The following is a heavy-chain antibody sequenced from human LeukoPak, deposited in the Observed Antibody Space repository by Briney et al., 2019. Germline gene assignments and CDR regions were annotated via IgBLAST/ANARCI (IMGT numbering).Heavy chain of an antibody. CDR1: GIPFSDYY. Sequence: PGGSLRLSCVVSGIPFSDYYMNWIRKAPGEGMEWISYISSSSSYTDYADSVKGRFTISRDNAKSALYLQMHSLRLEDTAVYYCAAGTAADFWGQGTLVTVSS. CDR2: ISSSSSYT. CDR3: AAGTAADF. J-gene: IGHJ4*02. D-gene: IGHD6-13*01. V-gene: IGHV3-11*03.